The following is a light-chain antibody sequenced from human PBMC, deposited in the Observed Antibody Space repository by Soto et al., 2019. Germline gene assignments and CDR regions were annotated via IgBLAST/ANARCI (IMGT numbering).Light chain of an antibody. CDR3: SSYAGSNNLG. CDR2: DVT. J-gene: IGLJ2*01. CDR1: NSDIGGYDF. Sequence: QSALTQPPSASGSPGQSVTISCTGSNSDIGGYDFVSWYQQHPGKAPKLIIYDVTKRPSGVPDRFSGSKSGNTASLTVSGLQAEEEADYYCSSYAGSNNLGFGGGTKLTVL. V-gene: IGLV2-8*01.